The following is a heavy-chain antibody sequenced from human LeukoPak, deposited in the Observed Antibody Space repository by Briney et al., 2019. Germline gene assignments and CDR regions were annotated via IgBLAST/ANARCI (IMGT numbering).Heavy chain of an antibody. D-gene: IGHD2-21*02. V-gene: IGHV3-23*01. J-gene: IGHJ4*02. CDR3: AKDSGDYVIDF. CDR2: ISGTGGST. CDR1: GFTFSSYA. Sequence: GGSLRLSCAASGFTFSSYAMSWVRQAPGKGLEWVSAISGTGGSTYYADSVKGRFTISRDNSKNTLDLQMNSLRAEDTAVYYCAKDSGDYVIDFWGQGTLATVSS.